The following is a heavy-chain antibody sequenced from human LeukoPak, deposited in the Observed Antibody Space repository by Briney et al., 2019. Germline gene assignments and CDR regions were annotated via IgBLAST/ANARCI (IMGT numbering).Heavy chain of an antibody. D-gene: IGHD2-2*01. CDR3: ARARYCSSTSCNHFFDY. J-gene: IGHJ4*02. Sequence: SETLSLTCAVSGGSISSGGYSWSWMRQPPGKGLEWIGYIYHSGSTYYNPSLKSRVTISVDRSKNQFSLKLSSVTAADTAVYYCARARYCSSTSCNHFFDYWGQGTLVTVSS. CDR1: GGSISSGGYS. V-gene: IGHV4-30-2*01. CDR2: IYHSGST.